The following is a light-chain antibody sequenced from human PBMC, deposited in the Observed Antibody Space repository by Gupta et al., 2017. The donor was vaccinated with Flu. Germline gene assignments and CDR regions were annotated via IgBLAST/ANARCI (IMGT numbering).Light chain of an antibody. CDR2: ATS. CDR1: QSVSTY. J-gene: IGKJ5*01. Sequence: TQSPATLSVSPGDRATLSCRASQSVSTYVAGYQQKPGEEPRLLIKATSTRATGSPARFSGSRSGTEFTLTISSLQSEDVVVYYCQRYNGGPPRTFGQGTRLEIK. V-gene: IGKV3-15*01. CDR3: QRYNGGPPRT.